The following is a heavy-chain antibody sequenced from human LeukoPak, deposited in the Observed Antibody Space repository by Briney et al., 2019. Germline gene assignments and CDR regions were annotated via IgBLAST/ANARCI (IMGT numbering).Heavy chain of an antibody. Sequence: ASVKVSCKASGYTFTSYGISWVRQAPGQGLEWMGWISAYNDNTNYAQKLQGRVTMTTDTSTSTAYMELRSLRSDDTAVYYCARDSVVVVPAAILDYYYYGMDVWGQGTTVTVSS. CDR2: ISAYNDNT. J-gene: IGHJ6*02. V-gene: IGHV1-18*01. D-gene: IGHD2-2*01. CDR1: GYTFTSYG. CDR3: ARDSVVVVPAAILDYYYYGMDV.